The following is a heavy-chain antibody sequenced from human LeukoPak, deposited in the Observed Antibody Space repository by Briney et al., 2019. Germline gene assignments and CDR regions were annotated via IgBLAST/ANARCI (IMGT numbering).Heavy chain of an antibody. CDR1: GFTFSNFW. D-gene: IGHD3-3*01. V-gene: IGHV3-7*01. CDR2: INQDGSEK. J-gene: IGHJ4*02. Sequence: PGGSLRLSCAASGFTFSNFWMSWVRQAPGKGLEWVATINQDGSEKYYVDSVKGRFTISRDNAKNSLYLQMNSLRAEDTAVYYCARESPFGATSYVRWGEGTLVTVSS. CDR3: ARESPFGATSYVR.